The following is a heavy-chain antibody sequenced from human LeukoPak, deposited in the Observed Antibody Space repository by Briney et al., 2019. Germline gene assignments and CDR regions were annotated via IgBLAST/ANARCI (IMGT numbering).Heavy chain of an antibody. CDR3: ARDGGLYDPNY. D-gene: IGHD1-1*01. CDR1: GFTFSSYG. Sequence: PGGSLRLSCAASGFTFSSYGMHWVRQAPGKGLEWVAVISYDGSNKYYADSVKGRFTISRDNSKNTLYLQMNSLRGDDTAVYYCARDGGLYDPNYWGQGTLVTVSS. J-gene: IGHJ4*02. V-gene: IGHV3-30*03. CDR2: ISYDGSNK.